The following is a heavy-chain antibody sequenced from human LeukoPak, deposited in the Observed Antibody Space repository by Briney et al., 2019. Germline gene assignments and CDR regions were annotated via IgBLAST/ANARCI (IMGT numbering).Heavy chain of an antibody. CDR2: INPNSGGT. D-gene: IGHD4-17*01. CDR1: GYTFTGYY. CDR3: AREKFLKDRTTVTTGSFDP. J-gene: IGHJ5*02. V-gene: IGHV1-2*02. Sequence: ASVKVSCKASGYTFTGYYMHWVRQAPGQGLEWMGWINPNSGGTNYAQKFQGRVTMTRDTSISTAYMELSRLRSDDTAVYYCAREKFLKDRTTVTTGSFDPWGQGTLVTVSS.